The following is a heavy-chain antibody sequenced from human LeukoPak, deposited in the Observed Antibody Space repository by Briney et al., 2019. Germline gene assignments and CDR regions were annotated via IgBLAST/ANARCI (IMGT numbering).Heavy chain of an antibody. CDR2: INHSGST. V-gene: IGHV4-34*01. D-gene: IGHD6-6*01. Sequence: SETLSPTCAVYGGSFSGYYWSWIRQPPGKGLEWIGEINHSGSTNYNPSLKSRVTISVDTSKNQFSLKLSSVTAADTAVYYCARGQFSSSYYYGMDVWGQGTTVTVSS. CDR3: ARGQFSSSYYYGMDV. CDR1: GGSFSGYY. J-gene: IGHJ6*02.